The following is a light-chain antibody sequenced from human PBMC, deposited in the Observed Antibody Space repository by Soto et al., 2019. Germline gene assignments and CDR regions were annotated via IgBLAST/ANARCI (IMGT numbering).Light chain of an antibody. J-gene: IGKJ1*01. Sequence: IQLTQSPSPLSASVGDRVTITCRASQTISSWFAWYQQKPGKAPKLLIYKASTLKSGVPSRFSGSGSGTEFTLTISSLQPDDFATYYCQHYNSYSEAFGQGTKV. CDR3: QHYNSYSEA. CDR2: KAS. CDR1: QTISSW. V-gene: IGKV1-5*03.